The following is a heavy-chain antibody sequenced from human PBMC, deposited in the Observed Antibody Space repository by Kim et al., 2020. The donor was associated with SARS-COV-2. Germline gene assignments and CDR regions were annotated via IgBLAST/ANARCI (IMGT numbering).Heavy chain of an antibody. CDR2: INAGNGNT. CDR3: ARGQGRSTVTTYQTYYYYGMDV. CDR1: GYTFTSYA. V-gene: IGHV1-3*01. Sequence: ASVKVSCKASGYTFTSYAMHWVRQAPGQRLEWMGWINAGNGNTKYSQKFQGRVTITRDTSASTAYMELSSLRSEDTAVYYCARGQGRSTVTTYQTYYYYGMDVWGQGTTVTVSS. J-gene: IGHJ6*02. D-gene: IGHD4-17*01.